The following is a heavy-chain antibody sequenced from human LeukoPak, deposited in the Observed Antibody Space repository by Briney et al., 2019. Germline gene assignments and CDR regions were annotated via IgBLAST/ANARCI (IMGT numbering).Heavy chain of an antibody. D-gene: IGHD1-26*01. J-gene: IGHJ4*02. CDR2: INHSGST. CDR1: GGSFSGYY. CDR3: ARGVGAASGY. Sequence: ETLSLTCAVYGGSFSGYYWSWIGQPPGKGLEWIGEINHSGSTNYNPSLKSRVTISVDTSKNQFSLKLSSVTAADTAVYYCARGVGAASGYWGQGTLVTVSS. V-gene: IGHV4-34*01.